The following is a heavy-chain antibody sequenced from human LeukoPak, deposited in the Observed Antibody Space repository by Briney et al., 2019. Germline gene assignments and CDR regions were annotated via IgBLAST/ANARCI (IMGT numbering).Heavy chain of an antibody. J-gene: IGHJ3*02. Sequence: GGSLRLSCAASGFTFSSYSMNWVRQAPGKGLWWVSSISSSSSYIYDADLVKGRFTISRDNAKNSLYLQMNSLRAEDTAVYYCARGWFGEQAFDIWGQGTMVTVSS. CDR2: ISSSSSYI. CDR1: GFTFSSYS. V-gene: IGHV3-21*01. D-gene: IGHD3-10*01. CDR3: ARGWFGEQAFDI.